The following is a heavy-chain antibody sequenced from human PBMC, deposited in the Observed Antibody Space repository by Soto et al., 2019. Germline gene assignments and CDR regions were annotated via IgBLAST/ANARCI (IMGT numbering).Heavy chain of an antibody. D-gene: IGHD2-15*01. CDR1: GFTFGSHS. CDR2: ISSDSTYI. J-gene: IGHJ4*02. CDR3: ARGGLVVVGAATSPLDY. V-gene: IGHV3-21*01. Sequence: EVQLVESGGGLVKPGGSLRLSCADSGFTFGSHSMFWVRQAPGKGLEWVSSISSDSTYIFYADSVKGRFAFSRDNAKNSLYLQMDSLRAEDTAVYYCARGGLVVVGAATSPLDYWGQGTLVTVSS.